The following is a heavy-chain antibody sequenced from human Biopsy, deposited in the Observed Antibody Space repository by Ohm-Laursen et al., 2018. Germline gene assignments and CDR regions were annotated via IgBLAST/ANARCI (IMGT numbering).Heavy chain of an antibody. CDR1: GDSVSSGSFY. V-gene: IGHV4-61*01. D-gene: IGHD6-19*01. CDR3: ARGMRSSGWPYFDS. J-gene: IGHJ4*02. Sequence: SETLSLTCTVSGDSVSSGSFYWTWIRQPPGQGLEYIGYIYDRGSTANYNPSLESRVTMSVDMPKNQFSLKLSSVTAADTAIYYCARGMRSSGWPYFDSWGQGTLVIVSP. CDR2: IYDRGSTA.